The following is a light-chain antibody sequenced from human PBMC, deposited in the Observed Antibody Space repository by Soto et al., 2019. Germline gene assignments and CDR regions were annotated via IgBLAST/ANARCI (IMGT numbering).Light chain of an antibody. CDR3: QQYYSYPLT. Sequence: AIRMTQSPSSLSASTGDRVTITCRASQGISGYLAWYQQKPGKAPKLLIYAASTLQSGVPSRFSGSGYVTDFTLTISGLQSEDFAPYYCQQYYSYPLTFGPGTKVDIK. CDR1: QGISGY. CDR2: AAS. V-gene: IGKV1-8*01. J-gene: IGKJ3*01.